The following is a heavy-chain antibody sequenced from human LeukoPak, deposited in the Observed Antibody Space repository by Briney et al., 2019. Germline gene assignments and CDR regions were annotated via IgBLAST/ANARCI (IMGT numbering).Heavy chain of an antibody. J-gene: IGHJ4*02. Sequence: GASVKVSCKASGYTFTGYYMHWVRQAPGQGLEWMGWINPNSGGTNYAQKFQGRVTMTRDTSISTAYMELSRLRSDDTAVYYCARFPITADRRTMYYFDYWGQGTLVTVSS. D-gene: IGHD1-20*01. V-gene: IGHV1-2*02. CDR1: GYTFTGYY. CDR2: INPNSGGT. CDR3: ARFPITADRRTMYYFDY.